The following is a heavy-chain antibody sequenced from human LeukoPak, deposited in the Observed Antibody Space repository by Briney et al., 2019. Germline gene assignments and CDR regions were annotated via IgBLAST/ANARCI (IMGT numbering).Heavy chain of an antibody. CDR2: TYYRSKWYH. J-gene: IGHJ4*02. V-gene: IGHV6-1*01. Sequence: SQTLSLTCAISGDTVSSNNAAWSWIRQSPSRGLEWLGRTYYRSKWYHDYAVSVRSRVSVNPDTSKSQFSLQLNSVTPEDTAVYYCARFLGIGSQRYYFDSWGQGTLVTVSS. D-gene: IGHD6-19*01. CDR1: GDTVSSNNAA. CDR3: ARFLGIGSQRYYFDS.